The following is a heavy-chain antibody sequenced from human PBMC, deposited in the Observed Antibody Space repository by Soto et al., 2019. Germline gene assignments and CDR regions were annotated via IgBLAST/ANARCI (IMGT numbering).Heavy chain of an antibody. CDR1: GFTFRTYG. V-gene: IGHV3-33*01. J-gene: IGHJ4*02. CDR3: VRGSIPGSRWGRGYYFDY. D-gene: IGHD6-13*01. Sequence: QVQLVESGGGVVQPGRSLRLSCAASGFTFRTYGMHWVRQAPGKGLEWVAVIWYDGSNKYYVDSVKGRFTISRDNSKNTLYRQMNSLRAEDSAVYYCVRGSIPGSRWGRGYYFDYWGQGSLVTVFS. CDR2: IWYDGSNK.